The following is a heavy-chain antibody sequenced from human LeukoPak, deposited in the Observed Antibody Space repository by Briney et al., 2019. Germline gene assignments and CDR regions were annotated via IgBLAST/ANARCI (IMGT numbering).Heavy chain of an antibody. CDR1: GYTFTSYD. CDR2: MNPNSGNT. J-gene: IGHJ3*02. CDR3: ARDLGHAFDI. D-gene: IGHD3-16*01. Sequence: SVKVSCKASGYTFTSYDNNWVRQATGQGLEWMGWMNPNSGNTGYAQKFQGRVTMTRNTYISTDYMELSSLRSEDTAVYYCARDLGHAFDIWGQGTMVTVSS. V-gene: IGHV1-8*01.